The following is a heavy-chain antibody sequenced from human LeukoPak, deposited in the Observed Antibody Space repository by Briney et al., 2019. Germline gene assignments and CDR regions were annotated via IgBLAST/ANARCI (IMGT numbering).Heavy chain of an antibody. CDR3: ARDGAVAGADAIDI. CDR1: GITFSSYA. J-gene: IGHJ3*02. V-gene: IGHV3-30*04. CDR2: ISYDGSNK. D-gene: IGHD6-19*01. Sequence: GGSLRLSCAASGITFSSYAVHWVRQAPGKGLEWVAVISYDGSNKYYADSVKGRFTISRDNSKNTLYLQMNSLRPEDTAVYYCARDGAVAGADAIDIWGQGTVVTVSS.